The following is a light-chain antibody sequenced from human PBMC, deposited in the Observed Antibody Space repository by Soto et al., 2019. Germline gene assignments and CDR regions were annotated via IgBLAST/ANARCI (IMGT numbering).Light chain of an antibody. V-gene: IGKV1-5*01. CDR3: QEYTTYSRT. CDR1: QSINRW. J-gene: IGKJ1*01. CDR2: DVS. Sequence: DIQMTQSPSTLSASVGDRVTITCRASQSINRWLAWYQQKPGRAPTVLIYDVSTLESGVPSRFSGGASGTEFTLTITSLQPDDFATYYCQEYTTYSRTFGQGTKVEVK.